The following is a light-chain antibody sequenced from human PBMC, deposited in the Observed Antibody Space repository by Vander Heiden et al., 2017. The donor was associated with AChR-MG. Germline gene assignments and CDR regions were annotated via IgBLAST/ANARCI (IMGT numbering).Light chain of an antibody. V-gene: IGLV2-8*01. CDR3: SSYAGSNRV. Sequence: QSALTQPPSASGSPGQSVTISCTGTSSDVGGYNYVSWYQQHPGKAPILMIYEVSKRPSGVPDRFSGSKSGSTASLTVSGLQAEDEAYYYCSSYAGSNRVFGGGTKLTVL. CDR2: EVS. CDR1: SSDVGGYNY. J-gene: IGLJ3*02.